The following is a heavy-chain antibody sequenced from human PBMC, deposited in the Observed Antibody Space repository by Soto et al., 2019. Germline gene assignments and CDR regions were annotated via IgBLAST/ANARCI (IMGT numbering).Heavy chain of an antibody. CDR2: IYSSGST. CDR3: ARDSDMTTVTLDS. J-gene: IGHJ4*02. V-gene: IGHV4-59*01. D-gene: IGHD4-17*01. CDR1: GGSISSYY. Sequence: ETLSLTCTVSGGSISSYYWSWIRQPPGKGLEWIGYIYSSGSTNYNPSLKSRVTISIDTSKNQFSLKLSSVTAADTAVYYCARDSDMTTVTLDSWGRGTLVTVSS.